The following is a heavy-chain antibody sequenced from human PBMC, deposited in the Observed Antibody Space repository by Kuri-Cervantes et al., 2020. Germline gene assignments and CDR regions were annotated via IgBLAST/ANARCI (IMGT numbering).Heavy chain of an antibody. J-gene: IGHJ4*02. Sequence: ASVKVSCKASGYTFTGYYMHWVRQAPGQGLEWMGWINPNSGGTNYAQKLQGRVTMTTDTSTSTAYMELRSLRSDDTAVYYCARVEDRPTYHRYFDDWGQGTLVTVSS. D-gene: IGHD2-21*01. CDR2: INPNSGGT. V-gene: IGHV1-2*02. CDR1: GYTFTGYY. CDR3: ARVEDRPTYHRYFDD.